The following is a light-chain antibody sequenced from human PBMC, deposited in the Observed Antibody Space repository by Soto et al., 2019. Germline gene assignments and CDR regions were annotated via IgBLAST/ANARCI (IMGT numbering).Light chain of an antibody. CDR2: EVD. J-gene: IGLJ2*01. Sequence: QSALTQPASVSGSPGQSITISCTGSSSDVGGHNYVSWYQQYPGKAPKLMIYEVDNRPSGVSDRFSGSKSGNTASLTISGLQAEDEAHYYCNSYTSSSTLLFGGGTKLTVL. CDR3: NSYTSSSTLL. CDR1: SSDVGGHNY. V-gene: IGLV2-14*01.